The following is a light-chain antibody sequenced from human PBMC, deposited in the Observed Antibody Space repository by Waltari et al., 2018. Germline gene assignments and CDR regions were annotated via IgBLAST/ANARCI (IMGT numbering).Light chain of an antibody. CDR3: QQYYATPLT. J-gene: IGKJ4*01. CDR2: WAS. Sequence: DIVMTQSPDSLAVSLGEWATINCKSSQSLIWSDNNKNYLTWYQQKPGQPPKLLIYWASTREAGVPDRFSGSGSGTDFTLTISSLQAEDVAVYYCQQYYATPLTFGGGTKVEIK. CDR1: QSLIWSDNNKNY. V-gene: IGKV4-1*01.